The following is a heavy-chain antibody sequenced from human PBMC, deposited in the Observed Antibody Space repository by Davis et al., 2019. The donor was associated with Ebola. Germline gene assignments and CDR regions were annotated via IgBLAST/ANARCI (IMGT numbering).Heavy chain of an antibody. CDR1: GFTVSSSY. D-gene: IGHD1-26*01. V-gene: IGHV3-53*01. J-gene: IGHJ5*02. Sequence: GGSLRLSCAVSGFTVSSSYMTWVRQAPGKGLEWVSVIYSGGSTYYADSVKGRFTISRDNSKNTLYLQMNSLRAEDTAVYYCARDRSGSYDHWGQGTLVTVSS. CDR3: ARDRSGSYDH. CDR2: IYSGGST.